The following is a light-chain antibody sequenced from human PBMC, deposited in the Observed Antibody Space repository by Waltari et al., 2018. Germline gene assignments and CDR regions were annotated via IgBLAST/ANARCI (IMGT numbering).Light chain of an antibody. CDR2: EVS. V-gene: IGLV2-23*02. Sequence: QSALTQPASVSGSPGQSITISCTGTNIALGSYNLVSWYQQFPGKAPKLIIYEVSKRPSGVSNRFSGSRSANTASLTISGLQPEDEADFYCCSYVGGGSFLAFGGGTKLTVL. CDR1: NIALGSYNL. CDR3: CSYVGGGSFLA. J-gene: IGLJ2*01.